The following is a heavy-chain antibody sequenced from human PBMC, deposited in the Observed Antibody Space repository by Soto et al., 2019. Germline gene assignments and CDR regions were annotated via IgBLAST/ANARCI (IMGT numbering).Heavy chain of an antibody. CDR3: AIGAQLRLGELSSDSFDY. Sequence: ASVKVSCKVSGYTLTELSMHWVRQAPGKGLEWMGGFDPEDGETIYAQKFQGRVTMTEDTSTDTAYMELSSLRSEDTAVYYCAIGAQLRLGELSSDSFDYCGQVTLVTASP. V-gene: IGHV1-24*01. D-gene: IGHD3-16*02. J-gene: IGHJ4*02. CDR2: FDPEDGET. CDR1: GYTLTELS.